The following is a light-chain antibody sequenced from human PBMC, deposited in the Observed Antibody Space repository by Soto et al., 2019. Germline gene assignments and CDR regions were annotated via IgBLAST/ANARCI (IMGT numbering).Light chain of an antibody. CDR3: QQYNSYPWT. CDR1: QSISSW. Sequence: DIQMTQSPSTLSASVGDRVTITCRASQSISSWLAWYQQKPGKAPKLLIYKASSLESGVPSRFSGSGSGTDYTLTISSLQPDDFATYYCQQYNSYPWTFGHGTQVEIK. V-gene: IGKV1-5*03. J-gene: IGKJ1*01. CDR2: KAS.